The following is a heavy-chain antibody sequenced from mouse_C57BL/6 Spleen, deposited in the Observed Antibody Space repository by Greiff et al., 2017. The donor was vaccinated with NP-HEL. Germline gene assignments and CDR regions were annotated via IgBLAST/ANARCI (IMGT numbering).Heavy chain of an antibody. CDR3: ARSGFIAKGYFDV. J-gene: IGHJ1*03. D-gene: IGHD1-1*01. Sequence: QVQLKESGPELVKPGASVKLSCKASGYTFTSYDINWVKQRPGQGLEWIGWIYPRDGSTKYNEKFKGKATLTVDTSSSTAYMELHSLTSEDSAVYFCARSGFIAKGYFDVWGTGTTVTVSS. CDR2: IYPRDGST. CDR1: GYTFTSYD. V-gene: IGHV1-85*01.